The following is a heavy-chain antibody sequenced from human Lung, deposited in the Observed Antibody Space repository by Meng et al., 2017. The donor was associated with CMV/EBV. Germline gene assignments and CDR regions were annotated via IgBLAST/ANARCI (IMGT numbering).Heavy chain of an antibody. CDR2: ISYSGST. CDR3: ARDRAALGYYYYAMDV. Sequence: SCTVSGHPITTYYWSWIRQPPGKGLEWIGYISYSGSTNYSPSLRSRVSLSVDTSKNQFSLELSAVTAADTAIYYCARDRAALGYYYYAMDVWGQGTTVTVSS. J-gene: IGHJ6*02. D-gene: IGHD2-15*01. CDR1: GHPITTYY. V-gene: IGHV4-59*01.